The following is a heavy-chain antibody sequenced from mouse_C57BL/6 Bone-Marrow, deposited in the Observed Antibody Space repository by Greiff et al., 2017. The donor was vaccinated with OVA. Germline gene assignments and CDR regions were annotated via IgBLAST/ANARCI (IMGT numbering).Heavy chain of an antibody. V-gene: IGHV2-6-1*01. D-gene: IGHD2-1*01. Sequence: VNVVESGPGLVAPSQSLSITCTVSGFSLTSYGVHWVRQPPGKGLEWLVVIWSDGSTTYNSALKSRLSISKDNSKSHVFLKMNSLQTDDTAMYYCARQGNYGNYGFAYWGQGTLVTVSA. J-gene: IGHJ3*01. CDR1: GFSLTSYG. CDR2: IWSDGST. CDR3: ARQGNYGNYGFAY.